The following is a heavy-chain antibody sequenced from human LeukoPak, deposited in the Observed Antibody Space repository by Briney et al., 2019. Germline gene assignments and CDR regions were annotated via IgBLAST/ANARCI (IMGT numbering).Heavy chain of an antibody. J-gene: IGHJ4*02. Sequence: SETLSLTCTVSGGSISSYYWSWIRQPPGKGLEWIGYIYYSGSTNYNPSLKSRVTISVDTSKNQFSLKLSSVTAADTAVYYCARVRAKGGPYYFDYWGQGTLVTVSS. CDR1: GGSISSYY. CDR3: ARVRAKGGPYYFDY. V-gene: IGHV4-59*01. D-gene: IGHD4/OR15-4a*01. CDR2: IYYSGST.